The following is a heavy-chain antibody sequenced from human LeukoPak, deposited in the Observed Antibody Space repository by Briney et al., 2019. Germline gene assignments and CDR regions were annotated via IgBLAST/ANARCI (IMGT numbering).Heavy chain of an antibody. CDR1: GFTFSSYA. CDR3: ARAGYSYGLDY. J-gene: IGHJ4*02. V-gene: IGHV3-30-3*01. CDR2: ISYDGSNK. Sequence: HPGRSLRLSCAASGFTFSSYAMHWVRQAPGKGLEWVAVISYDGSNKYYADSVKGRFTISRDNSKNTLYLQMNSLRAEDTAVYYCARAGYSYGLDYWGQGTLVTVSS. D-gene: IGHD5-18*01.